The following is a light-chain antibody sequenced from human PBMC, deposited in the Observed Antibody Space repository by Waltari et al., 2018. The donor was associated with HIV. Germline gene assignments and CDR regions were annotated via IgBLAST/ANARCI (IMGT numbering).Light chain of an antibody. Sequence: EIVMTQSPVTLSVSPGERATLSCRASQSVSSNLAWYQQKPGQAPRLLIYGASTRATGIPARFSGSGSGTEFTLTISSLQSEDFAVDYCQQYNNWPRTFGQGTKLEIK. CDR2: GAS. J-gene: IGKJ2*01. CDR3: QQYNNWPRT. V-gene: IGKV3-15*01. CDR1: QSVSSN.